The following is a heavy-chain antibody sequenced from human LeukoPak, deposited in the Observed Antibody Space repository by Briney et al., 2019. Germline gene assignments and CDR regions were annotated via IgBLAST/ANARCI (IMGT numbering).Heavy chain of an antibody. Sequence: SQTLSLTCTVSGGSISSGGYYWSWIRQPPGKGLEWIGYIYHSGSTYYNPSLKSRVTISVDRSKNQFSLKLSSVTAADTAVYYCAREDRGQPDYWGQGTLVTVSS. CDR2: IYHSGST. CDR3: AREDRGQPDY. D-gene: IGHD2-15*01. J-gene: IGHJ4*02. V-gene: IGHV4-30-2*01. CDR1: GGSISSGGYY.